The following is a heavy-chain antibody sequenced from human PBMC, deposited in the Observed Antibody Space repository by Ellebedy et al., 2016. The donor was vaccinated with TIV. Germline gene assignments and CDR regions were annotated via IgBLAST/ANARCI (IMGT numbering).Heavy chain of an antibody. V-gene: IGHV4-31*03. Sequence: MPSETLSLTCTVSGGSISSGGYYWSWIRQHPGKGLEWIGYIYYSGSTYYNPSLKSRVTISVDTSKNQFSLKLSSVTAADTAVYYCARGYCSGGSCPNWFDPWGQGTLVTVSS. CDR3: ARGYCSGGSCPNWFDP. D-gene: IGHD2-15*01. J-gene: IGHJ5*02. CDR2: IYYSGST. CDR1: GGSISSGGYY.